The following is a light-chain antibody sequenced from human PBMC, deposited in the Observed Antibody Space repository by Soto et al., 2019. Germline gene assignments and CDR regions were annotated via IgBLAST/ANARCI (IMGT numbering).Light chain of an antibody. Sequence: EIVLTQSPATLSLSPGETATLSCRASQSVSSYVAWYQQKPGQAPRLLIYDTADRATGIPARFSGSGSGTDFTLTISSLEPEDFGIYFCQQRSNWPCTFGQGTKLEIK. CDR2: DTA. CDR3: QQRSNWPCT. V-gene: IGKV3-11*01. J-gene: IGKJ2*02. CDR1: QSVSSY.